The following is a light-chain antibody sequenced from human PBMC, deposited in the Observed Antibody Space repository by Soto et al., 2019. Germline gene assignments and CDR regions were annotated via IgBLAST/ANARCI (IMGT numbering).Light chain of an antibody. J-gene: IGKJ1*01. Sequence: EIVLTQSPGTLSLSPGERATLSCRASQSVSSSYLAWYQQKPGQAPRLLIYGASSRATGIPDRFSGSGSGTDFTLTXSRLEPEDFAVYYCQQYGSSPRTFGQGTKVEIK. CDR2: GAS. CDR1: QSVSSSY. V-gene: IGKV3-20*01. CDR3: QQYGSSPRT.